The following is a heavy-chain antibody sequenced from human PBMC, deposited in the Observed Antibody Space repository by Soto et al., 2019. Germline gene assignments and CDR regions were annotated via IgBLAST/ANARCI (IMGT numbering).Heavy chain of an antibody. V-gene: IGHV4-31*03. CDR2: IFYSGSA. J-gene: IGHJ4*02. D-gene: IGHD4-4*01. CDR1: CGSIRSGGYY. Sequence: QVQLQESGPGLVKPSQTLSLTCTVSCGSIRSGGYYWSWIRQHPGTGLEWIGNIFYSGSAYYNPPRKSGVTISVDTSNNQCSLNLSSVTAADTAVYFSARSYYNSYVYGYWRQGTLVTVSS. CDR3: ARSYYNSYVYGY.